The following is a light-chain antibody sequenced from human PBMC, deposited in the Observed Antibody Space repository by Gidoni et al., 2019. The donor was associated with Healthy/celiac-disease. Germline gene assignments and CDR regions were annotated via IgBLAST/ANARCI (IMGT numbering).Light chain of an antibody. V-gene: IGKV1-39*01. Sequence: DIQMTQSPSPLSASVGDRVTITCRASQSISSYLNWYQQKPGKAPKLLIYAASSLQSGVASRFSGSGSGTDFTLTISSLQPEDFATYYCQQSYSTPPTFGQGTRLEIK. CDR2: AAS. CDR3: QQSYSTPPT. J-gene: IGKJ5*01. CDR1: QSISSY.